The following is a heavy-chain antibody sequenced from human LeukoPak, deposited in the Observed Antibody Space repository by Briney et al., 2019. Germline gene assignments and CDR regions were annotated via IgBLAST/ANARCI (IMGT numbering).Heavy chain of an antibody. Sequence: GESLKISCKASGYRFTNYWIAWVRQMPGKGLEWMGIVYPDDSDIRYSPSFQGQVTISVDKSISTAYLQWSSLKASDTALYYCARGRSSGYYYDYWGQGTLVTVSS. J-gene: IGHJ4*02. V-gene: IGHV5-51*01. CDR2: VYPDDSDI. CDR1: GYRFTNYW. CDR3: ARGRSSGYYYDY. D-gene: IGHD3-22*01.